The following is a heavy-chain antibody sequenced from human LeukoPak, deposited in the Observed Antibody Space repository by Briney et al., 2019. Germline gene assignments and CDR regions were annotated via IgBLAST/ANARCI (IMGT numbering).Heavy chain of an antibody. CDR3: ARLRSLGWRLVLDY. V-gene: IGHV4-61*02. J-gene: IGHJ4*02. Sequence: SETLSLTCTVAGGSINSGSYYWRWIRQPPGKGLEWIGRIDTSGRTNYNPSLKSRVTISVDTSKNQFSLRLSSVTAADTAVYYCARLRSLGWRLVLDYWGQGTLVTVSS. CDR1: GGSINSGSYY. D-gene: IGHD6-6*01. CDR2: IDTSGRT.